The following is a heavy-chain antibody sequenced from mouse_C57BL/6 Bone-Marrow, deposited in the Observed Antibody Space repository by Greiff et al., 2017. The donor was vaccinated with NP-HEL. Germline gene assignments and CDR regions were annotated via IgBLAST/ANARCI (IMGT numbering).Heavy chain of an antibody. Sequence: QVQLQQSGAELVMPGASVKLSCKASGYTFTSYWMHWVKQRPGQGLEWIGEIDPSDSYTNYNQKFKGKSTLTVDKSSSTAYMQLSSLTSEDSAVYYCARRRIYYGNLYYFDYWGQGTTLTVSS. D-gene: IGHD2-1*01. V-gene: IGHV1-69*01. CDR1: GYTFTSYW. CDR2: IDPSDSYT. J-gene: IGHJ2*01. CDR3: ARRRIYYGNLYYFDY.